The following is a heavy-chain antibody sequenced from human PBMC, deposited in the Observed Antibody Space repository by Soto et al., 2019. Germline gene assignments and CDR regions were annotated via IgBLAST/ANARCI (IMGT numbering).Heavy chain of an antibody. D-gene: IGHD3-3*01. CDR2: ISYDGSNK. J-gene: IGHJ1*01. V-gene: IGHV3-30*18. CDR1: GFTFSSYG. CDR3: AKAYYDFWSGYYKYEHFQH. Sequence: GGSLRLSCAASGFTFSSYGMHWVRQAPGKGLEWVAVISYDGSNKYYADSVKGRFTISRDNSKNTLYLQMNSLRAEDTAVYYCAKAYYDFWSGYYKYEHFQHWGQGTLVTVSS.